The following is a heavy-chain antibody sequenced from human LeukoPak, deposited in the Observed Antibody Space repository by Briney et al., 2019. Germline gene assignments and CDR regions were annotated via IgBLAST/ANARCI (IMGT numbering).Heavy chain of an antibody. CDR3: AKDPRRYSRTGGYFDY. CDR1: GFTFSAYN. Sequence: GGSLRLSCAVSGFTFSAYNMHWVRQAPGKGLDWVAVVKDDGSYTSYAASVKGRFTISRDNSKNTLYLQMNSLRAEDTAVYYCAKDPRRYSRTGGYFDYWGQGTLVTVSS. CDR2: VKDDGSYT. V-gene: IGHV3-30*04. J-gene: IGHJ4*02. D-gene: IGHD6-13*01.